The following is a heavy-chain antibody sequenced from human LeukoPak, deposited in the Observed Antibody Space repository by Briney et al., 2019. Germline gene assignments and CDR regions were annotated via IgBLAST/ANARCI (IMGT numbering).Heavy chain of an antibody. V-gene: IGHV4-38-2*01. CDR3: ARIGVGSSPYYYYYVDV. Sequence: PSETLSLTCAVSGYSISSGYYWGWIRQPPGKGLEWIGSIYHSGSTYYNPSLKSRVTISVDTSKNQFSLKLSSVTAADTAVYYCARIGVGSSPYYYYYVDVWGKGTTVTVSS. CDR1: GYSISSGYY. CDR2: IYHSGST. J-gene: IGHJ6*03. D-gene: IGHD1-26*01.